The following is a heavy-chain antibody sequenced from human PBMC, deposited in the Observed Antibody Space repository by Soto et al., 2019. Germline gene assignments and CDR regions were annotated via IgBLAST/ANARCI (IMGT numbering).Heavy chain of an antibody. D-gene: IGHD3-3*01. CDR1: GFSITSTW. CDR3: NSYPDFWGGHTPL. CDR2: VKSKADGGTA. Sequence: EVQLVESGGGLVQPGGSLRLSCAASGFSITSTWMHWVRQAPGKGLEWVGRVKSKADGGTADYAAPVKGRFTVSRDDSKNTQYLQVNSLKMEDTAVYYCNSYPDFWGGHTPLWGQGTLVTVSS. J-gene: IGHJ4*02. V-gene: IGHV3-15*07.